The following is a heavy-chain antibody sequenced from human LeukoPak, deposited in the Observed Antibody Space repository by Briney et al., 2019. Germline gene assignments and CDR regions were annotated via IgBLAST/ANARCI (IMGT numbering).Heavy chain of an antibody. J-gene: IGHJ4*02. V-gene: IGHV1-2*02. CDR3: ARGRGYSFGPGVFFDF. D-gene: IGHD5-18*01. CDR1: GYVFASHW. Sequence: ASVKVSCRASGYVFASHWLHWFRQAPGQGLEWVGFIKPDSGQTGLAQSLQGRVTLTRDTSISTVYMELNGLTSDDTAVYYCARGRGYSFGPGVFFDFWGQGALVTVSS. CDR2: IKPDSGQT.